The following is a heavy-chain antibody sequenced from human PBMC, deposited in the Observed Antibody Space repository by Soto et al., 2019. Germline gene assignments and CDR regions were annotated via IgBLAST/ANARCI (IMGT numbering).Heavy chain of an antibody. J-gene: IGHJ6*02. V-gene: IGHV4-59*01. Sequence: SETLSLTCTVSGGSISTYYWSWIRQPPGKGLEWIGYIYYSGSTSYNPSLKSRVTISVDTSKNQFSLKLRSVTAADTAVYYCASDRSSGWDQGYGMDVWGQGTTVTVPS. CDR2: IYYSGST. CDR3: ASDRSSGWDQGYGMDV. CDR1: GGSISTYY. D-gene: IGHD6-19*01.